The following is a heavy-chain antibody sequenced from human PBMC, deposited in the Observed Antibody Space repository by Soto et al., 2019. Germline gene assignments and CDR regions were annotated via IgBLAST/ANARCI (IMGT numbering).Heavy chain of an antibody. CDR2: IYSGDNT. Sequence: EVQLVESGGGSIQPGGSLRLSCAASGITVSSKYMSWVRQAPGKGLEWVSLIYSGDNTGYADSVMGRFTISRDSSKNMLFLQMNSLRADDTAVYYCATLSGTTGHAFDIWGQGTMVTVSS. V-gene: IGHV3-53*01. J-gene: IGHJ3*02. CDR1: GITVSSKY. D-gene: IGHD1-20*01. CDR3: ATLSGTTGHAFDI.